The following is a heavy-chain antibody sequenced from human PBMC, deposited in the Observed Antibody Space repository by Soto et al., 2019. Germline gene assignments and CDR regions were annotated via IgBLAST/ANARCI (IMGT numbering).Heavy chain of an antibody. D-gene: IGHD2-2*01. CDR1: GGSISSYY. CDR2: IYTSGST. V-gene: IGHV4-4*07. CDR3: ARACSSNICYDVFDY. J-gene: IGHJ4*02. Sequence: SETLSLTCTVSGGSISSYYWSWIRQPAGKGLEWIGRIYTSGSTNYNPSLKSRVPMSVDTSKNQFSLKLSSVTAADTAVYYCARACSSNICYDVFDYWGQGTLVTVSS.